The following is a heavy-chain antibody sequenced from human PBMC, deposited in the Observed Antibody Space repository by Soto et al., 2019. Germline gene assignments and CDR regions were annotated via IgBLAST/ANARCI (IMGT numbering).Heavy chain of an antibody. J-gene: IGHJ4*02. CDR3: ARVYGSGDFPD. D-gene: IGHD3-10*01. CDR1: GGSFSSYY. V-gene: IGHV4-34*01. Sequence: QVQLQQWGAGLLKPSETLSLTCAVYGGSFSSYYWSWIRQPPGKGLEWIGEINDRGSTKYKSSLKSRVTISVDTSKTQFSLKLTFVTAADTAVYYCARVYGSGDFPDWGQGTLVTVSS. CDR2: INDRGST.